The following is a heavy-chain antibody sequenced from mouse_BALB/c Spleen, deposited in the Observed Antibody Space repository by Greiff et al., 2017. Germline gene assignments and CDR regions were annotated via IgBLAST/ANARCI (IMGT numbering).Heavy chain of an antibody. D-gene: IGHD2-10*02. V-gene: IGHV7-3*02. CDR3: AREEYGNYDAMDY. CDR2: IRNKANGYTT. J-gene: IGHJ4*01. CDR1: GFTFTDYY. Sequence: DVMLVESGGGLVQPGGSLRLSCATSGFTFTDYYMSWVRQPPGKALEWLGFIRNKANGYTTEYSASVKGRFTISRDNSQSILYLQMNTLRAEDSATYYCAREEYGNYDAMDYWGQGTSVTVSS.